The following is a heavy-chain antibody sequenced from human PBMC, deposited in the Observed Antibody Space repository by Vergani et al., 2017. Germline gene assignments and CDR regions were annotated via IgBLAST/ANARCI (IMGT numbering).Heavy chain of an antibody. J-gene: IGHJ4*02. CDR2: ILGSGTA. CDR1: GASMSSVGYY. V-gene: IGHV4-61*02. D-gene: IGHD6-13*01. CDR3: AGGSRAAGYSGPDC. Sequence: QVQLQESGPGLVKPSQTLSLTCTVSGASMSSVGYYWTWILKSAGKRLEWIGDILGSGTANYNPSFQGRVSMSVATSKNQFSLPLSSVNATDTAVYYCAGGSRAAGYSGPDCWGQGTRVTVSS.